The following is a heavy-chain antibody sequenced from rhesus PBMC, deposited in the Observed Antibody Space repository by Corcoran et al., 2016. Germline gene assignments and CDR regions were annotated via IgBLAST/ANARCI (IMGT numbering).Heavy chain of an antibody. Sequence: QLQLQESGPGLVKPSETLSVTCAVSGGSISSSYWSWIRQAPGKGLEWIGYIYGSGSSTNYNPSLKSRVTLLVDTSKNQLSLKLSSVTAADTAVYYCASSPGYYWYFDLWGPGTPITISS. CDR3: ASSPGYYWYFDL. J-gene: IGHJ2*01. D-gene: IGHD3-28*01. CDR1: GGSISSSY. CDR2: IYGSGSST. V-gene: IGHV4-169*02.